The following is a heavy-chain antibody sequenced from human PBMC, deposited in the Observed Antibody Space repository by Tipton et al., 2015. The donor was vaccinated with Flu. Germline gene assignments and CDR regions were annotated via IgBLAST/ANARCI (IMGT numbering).Heavy chain of an antibody. CDR2: IYHSGST. CDR1: GGSISSSSHY. D-gene: IGHD2-8*02. V-gene: IGHV4-39*07. J-gene: IGHJ3*02. Sequence: TLSLTCTVSGGSISSSSHYWGWIRQPPGKGLEWIGSIYHSGSTYYNPSLKSRVTISVDTSKNQFSLKLGSVTAGGTAVYYCARRDCAGGICYSRVYDAFDIWGQGTLVTVSS. CDR3: ARRDCAGGICYSRVYDAFDI.